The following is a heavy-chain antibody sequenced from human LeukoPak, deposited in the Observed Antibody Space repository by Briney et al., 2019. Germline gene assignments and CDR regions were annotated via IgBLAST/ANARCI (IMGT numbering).Heavy chain of an antibody. CDR2: ISTDGSST. CDR3: ASYLTSIPSVMDV. J-gene: IGHJ6*02. V-gene: IGHV3-74*01. CDR1: GFTFIRYW. D-gene: IGHD2/OR15-2a*01. Sequence: PGGSLRLSCAASGFTFIRYWLHALRQAPGKGLVWVSRISTDGSSTSYADSVKGRFTISRDNGKNTLYLQMNSLRAEDTAVYYCASYLTSIPSVMDVWGQGTTVTVSS.